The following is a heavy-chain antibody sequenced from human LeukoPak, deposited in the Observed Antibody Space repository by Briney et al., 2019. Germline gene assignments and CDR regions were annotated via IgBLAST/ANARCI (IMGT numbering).Heavy chain of an antibody. Sequence: PGGSLRLSCAASGFTFDDYAMHWVRQAPGKGLEWVSGISWNSGSIGYADSVKGRFTISRDNAKNSLYLQMNSLRAEDTALYYCARAHGGKLTPPFDYWGRGTLVTVSS. CDR2: ISWNSGSI. CDR1: GFTFDDYA. V-gene: IGHV3-9*01. D-gene: IGHD4-23*01. CDR3: ARAHGGKLTPPFDY. J-gene: IGHJ4*02.